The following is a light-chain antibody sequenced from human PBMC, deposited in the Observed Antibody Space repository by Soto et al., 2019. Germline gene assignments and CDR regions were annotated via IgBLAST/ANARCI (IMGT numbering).Light chain of an antibody. CDR2: GAS. Sequence: VLTQSPGTLSLSPGESATLSCRASQTVSITYLTWYQQKPGQAPRLLIFGASSRATGIPDRFSGSGSGTDFTLTISSLEPEDFAVYYCQQRSNWPPGITFGQGTRLEIK. CDR1: QTVSITY. V-gene: IGKV3D-20*02. CDR3: QQRSNWPPGIT. J-gene: IGKJ5*01.